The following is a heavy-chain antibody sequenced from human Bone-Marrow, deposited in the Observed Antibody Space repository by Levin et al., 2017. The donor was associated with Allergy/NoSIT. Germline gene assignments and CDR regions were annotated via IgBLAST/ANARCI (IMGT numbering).Heavy chain of an antibody. V-gene: IGHV3-64D*06. D-gene: IGHD2-15*01. CDR2: IGSDGGYT. CDR1: GFTVSSYA. CDR3: ARKSVFTPKLYFDD. Sequence: TGGSLRLSCSASGFTVSSYAMYWVRQAPGKGLDYVSAIGSDGGYTYYADSVQGRFTISRDSSKNTLYLQMSSLRTEDTAVYYCARKSVFTPKLYFDDWGQGTLVTVSS. J-gene: IGHJ4*02.